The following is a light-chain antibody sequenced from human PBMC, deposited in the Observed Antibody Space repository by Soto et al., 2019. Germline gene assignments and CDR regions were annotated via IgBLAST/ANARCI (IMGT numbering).Light chain of an antibody. V-gene: IGLV2-14*01. J-gene: IGLJ1*01. CDR3: SSYTSSSPLV. CDR1: SSDVGGYNY. Sequence: QSVLTQPASVSGSPGQSITISCTGTSSDVGGYNYVSWYQHHPGKAPKLMIYEVSNRPSGVSNRFSGSKSGNTASLTISGLQAEDEADYYCSSYTSSSPLVFGTGTKVTV. CDR2: EVS.